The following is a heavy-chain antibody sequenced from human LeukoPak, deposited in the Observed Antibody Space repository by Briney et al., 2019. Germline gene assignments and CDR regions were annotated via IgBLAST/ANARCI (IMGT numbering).Heavy chain of an antibody. CDR3: AKDVGDYYNYYMDV. J-gene: IGHJ6*03. CDR1: GFTFSSYA. D-gene: IGHD2-15*01. CDR2: ISGSGGST. V-gene: IGHV3-23*01. Sequence: PGGSLRLSCAASGFTFSSYAMSWVRQAPGKGLEWVSTISGSGGSTYYADSVKGRFTISRDNSKNTLYLQMNSLRAEDTAVYYCAKDVGDYYNYYMDVWGKGTTVTVSS.